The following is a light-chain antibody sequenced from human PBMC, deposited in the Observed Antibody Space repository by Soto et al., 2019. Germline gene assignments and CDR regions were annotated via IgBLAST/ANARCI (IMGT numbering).Light chain of an antibody. J-gene: IGKJ5*01. CDR3: QQADSFPIT. Sequence: VLTQSPDTLSLSPGERATLSCRASQSVGSSSLGWYQQKPGQAPRLVIFDISNRATGIPDRFSGSGSGTEFTLTITNVQPEDFATYYCQQADSFPITFGQGTRLEIK. CDR2: DIS. V-gene: IGKV3-20*01. CDR1: QSVGSSS.